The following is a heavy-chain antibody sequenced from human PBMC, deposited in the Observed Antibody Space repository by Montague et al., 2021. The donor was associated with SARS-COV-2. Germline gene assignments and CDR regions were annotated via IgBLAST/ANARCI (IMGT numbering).Heavy chain of an antibody. V-gene: IGHV4-34*01. Sequence: SETLSLTCAISGGSFSNYSWSWTRKPPGKGLERIGEVNQSGTTIYNPSVTSGVTITEDTSKSQFYLRLNLVTAADTAVYYCAGGRRPVVVPGAGAAGRAFDIWGQGTMVTVSS. CDR2: VNQSGTT. CDR1: GGSFSNYS. CDR3: AGGRRPVVVPGAGAAGRAFDI. D-gene: IGHD2-2*01. J-gene: IGHJ3*02.